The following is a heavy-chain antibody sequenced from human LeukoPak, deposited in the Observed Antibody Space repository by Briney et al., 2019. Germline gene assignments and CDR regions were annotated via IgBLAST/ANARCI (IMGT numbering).Heavy chain of an antibody. J-gene: IGHJ4*02. CDR1: GFNSSSYW. V-gene: IGHV3-74*01. Sequence: GGSLRLSCAASGFNSSSYWMHWVRQAPGKELVWVSRINSDGISTTYADSVKGRFTISRDNAKNTLYLQMNSLRAEDTAVYYCAKGGARLCDYWGQGTLVTVSS. CDR3: AKGGARLCDY. D-gene: IGHD1-26*01. CDR2: INSDGIST.